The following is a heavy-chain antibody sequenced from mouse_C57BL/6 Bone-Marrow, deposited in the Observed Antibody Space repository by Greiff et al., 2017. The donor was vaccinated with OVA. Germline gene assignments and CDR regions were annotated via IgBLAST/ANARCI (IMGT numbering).Heavy chain of an antibody. J-gene: IGHJ2*01. Sequence: KLQQSGAELVRPGASVKLSCKASGYTFTDYYINWVKQRPGQGLEWIARIYPGSGNTYYNEKFKGKATLTADKSSSTAYMELRSLTSEDSAVYFCARGDFDYWGQGTTLTVSS. CDR2: IYPGSGNT. CDR3: ARGDFDY. V-gene: IGHV1-76*01. CDR1: GYTFTDYY.